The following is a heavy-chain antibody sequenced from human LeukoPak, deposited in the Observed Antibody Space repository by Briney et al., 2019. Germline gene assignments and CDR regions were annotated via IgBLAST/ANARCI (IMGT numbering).Heavy chain of an antibody. CDR1: GDSISSGSYY. Sequence: SETLSLTCTVSGDSISSGSYYWSWIRQPAGKGLEWIGRIYSNGDTKFNPSLKSRVTISLDTSKNQFSLKLSSATTADTAVYYCASRHSKQQPYYYYMDIWGKGTTVTVSS. V-gene: IGHV4-61*02. D-gene: IGHD6-13*01. CDR2: IYSNGDT. CDR3: ASRHSKQQPYYYYMDI. J-gene: IGHJ6*03.